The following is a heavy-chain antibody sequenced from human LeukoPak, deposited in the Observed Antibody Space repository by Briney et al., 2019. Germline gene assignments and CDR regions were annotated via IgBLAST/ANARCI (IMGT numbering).Heavy chain of an antibody. D-gene: IGHD4-23*01. CDR3: ARGRPHGNDY. CDR2: IASDGSSS. J-gene: IGHJ4*02. CDR1: GFTFSSYW. Sequence: GGSLSLSCAASGFTFSSYWMNWVRQAPGKGLVWVSRIASDGSSSTYADSVKGRFSISRDNARNTLYLQMNSLRVEDTAVYYCARGRPHGNDYWGQGTLVTVSS. V-gene: IGHV3-74*01.